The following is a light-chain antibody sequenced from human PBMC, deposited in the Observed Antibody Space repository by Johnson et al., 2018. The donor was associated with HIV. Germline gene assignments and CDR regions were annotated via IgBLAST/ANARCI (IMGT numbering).Light chain of an antibody. J-gene: IGLJ1*01. Sequence: QSVLTQPPSVSAAPGQKVTISCSGSSSNIGNNYVSWYQQLPGTAPKLLIYDNNKRPSGIPDRFSGSKSGTSATLGITGLQTGDEADYYCGTWDCSLCAGGGFGMGPEVTVL. CDR2: DNN. V-gene: IGLV1-51*01. CDR3: GTWDCSLCAGGG. CDR1: SSNIGNNY.